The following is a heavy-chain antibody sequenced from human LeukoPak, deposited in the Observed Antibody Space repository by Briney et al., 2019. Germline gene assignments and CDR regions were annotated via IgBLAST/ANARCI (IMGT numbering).Heavy chain of an antibody. V-gene: IGHV4-39*07. J-gene: IGHJ4*02. CDR1: GGSISSSSYY. Sequence: PSETLSLTCTVSGGSISSSSYYWGWIRQPPGKGLEWIGSIYYSGSTYYNPSLKSRVTISVDTSKNQFSLKLSSVTAADTAVYYCARVLRDTYYYDSSGQRGTFDYWGQGTLVTVSS. D-gene: IGHD3-22*01. CDR3: ARVLRDTYYYDSSGQRGTFDY. CDR2: IYYSGST.